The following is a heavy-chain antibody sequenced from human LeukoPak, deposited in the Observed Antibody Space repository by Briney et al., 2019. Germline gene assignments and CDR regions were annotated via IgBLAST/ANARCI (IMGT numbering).Heavy chain of an antibody. Sequence: GESLKISCKGSGYSFISYWIGWVRQMPGKGLEWMGIIYPGDSDTRYSPSFQGQVTISADKSISTAYLQWSSLKASDTAMYYCARLTQVVAATQGNWFDPWGQGTLVTVSS. CDR1: GYSFISYW. D-gene: IGHD2-15*01. V-gene: IGHV5-51*01. J-gene: IGHJ5*02. CDR3: ARLTQVVAATQGNWFDP. CDR2: IYPGDSDT.